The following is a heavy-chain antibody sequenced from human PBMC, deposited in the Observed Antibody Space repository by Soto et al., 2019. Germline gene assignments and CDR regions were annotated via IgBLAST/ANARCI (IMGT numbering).Heavy chain of an antibody. CDR1: GYTFTSYG. D-gene: IGHD5-12*01. Sequence: QVQLVQSGAEVKKPGASVKVSCKASGYTFTSYGISWVRQAPGQGLEWMGWISAYNGNTNYAQKLQGRVTMTTDTSTRTAYMELRSLRSDDSAVYYCAREHPAFYSGYVDFDYWGQGTLVTVSS. CDR3: AREHPAFYSGYVDFDY. J-gene: IGHJ4*02. CDR2: ISAYNGNT. V-gene: IGHV1-18*01.